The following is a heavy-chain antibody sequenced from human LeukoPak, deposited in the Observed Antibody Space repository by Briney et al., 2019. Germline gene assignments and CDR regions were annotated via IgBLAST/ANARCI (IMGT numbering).Heavy chain of an antibody. CDR1: GFTFSSYS. Sequence: PGGSLGLSCAASGFTFSSYSMNWVRQAPGKGLEWVSSISSSSSYIYYADSVKGRFTISRDNAKNSLYLQMNSLRAEDTAVYYCARDSGYSSGWPVDYWGQGTLVTVSS. CDR3: ARDSGYSSGWPVDY. J-gene: IGHJ4*02. D-gene: IGHD6-19*01. V-gene: IGHV3-21*01. CDR2: ISSSSSYI.